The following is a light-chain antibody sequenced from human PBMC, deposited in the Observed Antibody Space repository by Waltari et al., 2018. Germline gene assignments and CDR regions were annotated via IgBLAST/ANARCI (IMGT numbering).Light chain of an antibody. Sequence: QSVLTQPPSSSGTPGQRVTISCSGSNSNIGSNTVNWYQQFPGTAPKLLIYTNVQRPSGVPDRFPGSKSGTSASLAISGLQADDEAHYYCAAWDDNLNARVFGGGTMLTVL. CDR2: TNV. CDR1: NSNIGSNT. J-gene: IGLJ3*02. V-gene: IGLV1-44*01. CDR3: AAWDDNLNARV.